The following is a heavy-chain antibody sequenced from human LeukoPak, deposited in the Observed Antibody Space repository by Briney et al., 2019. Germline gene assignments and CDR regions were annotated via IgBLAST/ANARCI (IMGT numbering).Heavy chain of an antibody. CDR1: GGSISSYY. J-gene: IGHJ6*03. D-gene: IGHD6-19*01. CDR2: IYYTGST. V-gene: IGHV4-59*01. Sequence: SETLSLTCTVYGGSISSYYWSWIRQPPGKGLEWIGYIYYTGSTNYNPSLKSRVTISVDTSKNQFSLNLNSVTAADTAEYYCARAPGSAYYPYYYMDVWGKGTTVTVSS. CDR3: ARAPGSAYYPYYYMDV.